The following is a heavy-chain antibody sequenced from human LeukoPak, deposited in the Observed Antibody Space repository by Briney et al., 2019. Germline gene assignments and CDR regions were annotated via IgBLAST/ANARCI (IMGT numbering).Heavy chain of an antibody. J-gene: IGHJ4*02. CDR3: ARDPGSSSFDL. V-gene: IGHV3-7*01. CDR1: GFSFSTYW. CDR2: IDRDGSVR. Sequence: GGSLRLSCSASGFSFSTYWMSWVRQTPETGLEFVANIDRDGSVRNYMDSLRGRSTISRDNAKKSMYLEINSLRADDTAVYYCARDPGSSSFDLWGRGALVTVSS. D-gene: IGHD6-13*01.